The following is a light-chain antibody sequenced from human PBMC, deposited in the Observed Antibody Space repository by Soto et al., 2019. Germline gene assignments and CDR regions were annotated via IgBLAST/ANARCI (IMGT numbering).Light chain of an antibody. CDR2: DVS. V-gene: IGLV2-14*01. CDR1: IRDVGGYNY. CDR3: SSYTSSSIVV. Sequence: QSALTQPASVSGSPGQSITISCTGTIRDVGGYNYVSGYQQHPGKAPKLMIYDVSNRTSGVSNRFSGSKSGNTASLTISGLQAEDEADYYCSSYTSSSIVVFGGGTKVTVL. J-gene: IGLJ2*01.